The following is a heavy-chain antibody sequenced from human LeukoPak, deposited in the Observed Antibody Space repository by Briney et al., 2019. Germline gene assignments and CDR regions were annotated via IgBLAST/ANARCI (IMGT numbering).Heavy chain of an antibody. CDR3: ASLRDGYNPY. D-gene: IGHD5-24*01. J-gene: IGHJ4*02. Sequence: GGSLRLSCAASGFTFSNYWMSWVRQAPGRGLEWVASIKQDGSEKNYVDSVKGRFTISRDNAKNSLYLQMNSLRAEDTAVYYCASLRDGYNPYWGQGTLVTVSS. CDR2: IKQDGSEK. CDR1: GFTFSNYW. V-gene: IGHV3-7*02.